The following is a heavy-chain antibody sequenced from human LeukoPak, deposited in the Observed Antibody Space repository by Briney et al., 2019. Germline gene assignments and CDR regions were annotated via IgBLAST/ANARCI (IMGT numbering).Heavy chain of an antibody. Sequence: GASVKVSCKASVYTFTSYDINWVRQATGQGLEWMGWMNPNSGNTGYAQKFQGRVTMTRNTSISTAYMELSSLRSEDTAVYYCARGTLIETCKWLRFGSCYTAPGPADYWGQGTLVTVSS. J-gene: IGHJ4*02. CDR2: MNPNSGNT. CDR1: VYTFTSYD. D-gene: IGHD2-15*01. V-gene: IGHV1-8*01. CDR3: ARGTLIETCKWLRFGSCYTAPGPADY.